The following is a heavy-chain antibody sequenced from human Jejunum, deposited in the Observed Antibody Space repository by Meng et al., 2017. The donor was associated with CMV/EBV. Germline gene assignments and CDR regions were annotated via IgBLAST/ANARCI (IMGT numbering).Heavy chain of an antibody. CDR2: ISYTGST. J-gene: IGHJ4*02. D-gene: IGHD4-11*01. CDR3: VRVDTMTTFLLDS. CDR1: CASFSGTSYP. V-gene: IGHV4-39*07. Sequence: SCASFSGTSYPWGWVGQSPGKGLEWVGSISYTGSTYYNTSLARRLTISVDRSKTQFSLRLTTATAADAAVYYCVRVDTMTTFLLDSWGPGTLVTVSS.